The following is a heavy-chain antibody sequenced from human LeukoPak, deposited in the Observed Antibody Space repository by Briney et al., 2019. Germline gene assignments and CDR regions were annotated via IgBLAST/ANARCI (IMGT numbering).Heavy chain of an antibody. CDR2: ISYDGINK. V-gene: IGHV3-30*03. J-gene: IGHJ3*02. D-gene: IGHD3-10*01. CDR1: GFSFSSYG. Sequence: PGGSLRLSCAASGFSFSSYGMHWVRQAPGNGLEWVALISYDGINKYYADSVKGRFTISRDNSKNTVDLQINSLRAEDTAVYSCAREGLRGLSRTYHNGAFDIWGHGTMVTVSS. CDR3: AREGLRGLSRTYHNGAFDI.